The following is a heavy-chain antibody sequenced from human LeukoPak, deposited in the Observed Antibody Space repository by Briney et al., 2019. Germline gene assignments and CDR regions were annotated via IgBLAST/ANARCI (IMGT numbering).Heavy chain of an antibody. V-gene: IGHV1-2*02. D-gene: IGHD3-22*01. J-gene: IGHJ5*02. Sequence: GASVKVSCKASGYTFTGYYMHWVRQAPGQGPEWMGWINPNSGGTNYAQKFQGRVTMTRDTSISTAYMELSRLRSDDTAVYYCAREDYYDSSGYPIANWFDPWGQGTLVTVSS. CDR2: INPNSGGT. CDR1: GYTFTGYY. CDR3: AREDYYDSSGYPIANWFDP.